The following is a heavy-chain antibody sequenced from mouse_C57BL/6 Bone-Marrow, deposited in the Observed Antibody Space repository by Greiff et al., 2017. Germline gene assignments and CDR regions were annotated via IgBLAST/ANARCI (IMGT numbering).Heavy chain of an antibody. V-gene: IGHV1-64*01. J-gene: IGHJ4*01. CDR2: MHPNGGSP. D-gene: IGHD2-4*01. Sequence: QVQLQQPGAELVKPGASVKLSCKASGYTFTNYWMHWVKQRPGQGLEWIGMMHPNGGSPDYNEKFKSEATLSVDKSSRTAYMELSSLTSADSAVYYCARSYDYDDYTMGYWGQGTSVTVSS. CDR3: ARSYDYDDYTMGY. CDR1: GYTFTNYW.